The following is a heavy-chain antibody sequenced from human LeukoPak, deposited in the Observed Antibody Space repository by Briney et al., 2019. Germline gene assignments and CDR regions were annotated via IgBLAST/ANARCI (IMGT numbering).Heavy chain of an antibody. CDR2: IYPGDSDT. J-gene: IGHJ4*02. Sequence: GESLKISCKGSGYSFTSYWIGWVRQMPGKGLEWMGIIYPGDSDTRYSPSFQGQVTISADKSISTAYLQWSSLKASDTAMYYCATAPNGYYDFWSGYYSTPRQFDYWGQGTLVTVP. CDR3: ATAPNGYYDFWSGYYSTPRQFDY. CDR1: GYSFTSYW. D-gene: IGHD3-3*01. V-gene: IGHV5-51*01.